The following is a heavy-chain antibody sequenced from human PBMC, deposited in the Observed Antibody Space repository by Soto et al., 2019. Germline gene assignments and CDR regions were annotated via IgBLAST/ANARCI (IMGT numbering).Heavy chain of an antibody. V-gene: IGHV3-30*18. D-gene: IGHD3-22*01. CDR1: GFTFGRYA. Sequence: VGSLRLSCAHSGFTFGRYAMSWVRVAPFKVLEWVAVISYDGSNKYYADSVKGRFTISRDNSKNTLYLQMNSLRAEDTAVYYCAKAGYYYDSSGSLDYWGQGTLVSVS. CDR3: AKAGYYYDSSGSLDY. J-gene: IGHJ4*02. CDR2: ISYDGSNK.